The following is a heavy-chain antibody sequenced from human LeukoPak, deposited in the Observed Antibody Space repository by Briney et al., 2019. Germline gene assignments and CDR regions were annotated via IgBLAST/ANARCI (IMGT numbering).Heavy chain of an antibody. CDR2: IYYSGST. CDR1: GASISNTIYY. CDR3: ARHPAPGIAAAGRYAFDS. J-gene: IGHJ5*01. D-gene: IGHD6-13*01. Sequence: SETLSLTCTVSGASISNTIYYWGWIRQPPGKGLEWIGSIYYSGSTYYNPSLMSRVTISVDTSKDQFSLKVTSVTAADTAVYYCARHPAPGIAAAGRYAFDSWGQGTLVTVSS. V-gene: IGHV4-39*01.